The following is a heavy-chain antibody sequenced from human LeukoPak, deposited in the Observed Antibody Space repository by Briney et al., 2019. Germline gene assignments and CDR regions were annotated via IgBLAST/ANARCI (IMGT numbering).Heavy chain of an antibody. CDR2: ISSSTI. CDR1: GFTFSTYS. CDR3: AREGGAYVPDY. J-gene: IGHJ4*02. D-gene: IGHD5-12*01. V-gene: IGHV3-48*01. Sequence: GGSLRLSCAASGFTFSTYSMNWVRQAPGKGLEWVSYISSSTIYYAYSVKGRFTISRDNAKNSLYLQMNSLRAEDTAVYYCAREGGAYVPDYWGQGILVTVSS.